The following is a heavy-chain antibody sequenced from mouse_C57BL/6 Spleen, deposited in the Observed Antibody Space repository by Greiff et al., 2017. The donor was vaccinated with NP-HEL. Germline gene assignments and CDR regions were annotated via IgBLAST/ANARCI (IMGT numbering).Heavy chain of an antibody. CDR2: IYPGDGDT. V-gene: IGHV1-80*01. J-gene: IGHJ4*01. D-gene: IGHD1-1*01. CDR3: ARDGYGSHYAMDY. Sequence: VQLQQSGAELVKPGASVKISCKASGYAFSSYWMNWVKQRPGKGLEWIGQIYPGDGDTNYNGKFKGKATLAADKSSSTAYMQLSSLTSEDSAVYFCARDGYGSHYAMDYWGQGTSVTVSS. CDR1: GYAFSSYW.